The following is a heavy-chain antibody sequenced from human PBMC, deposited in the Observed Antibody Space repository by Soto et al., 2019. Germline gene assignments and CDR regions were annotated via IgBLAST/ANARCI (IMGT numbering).Heavy chain of an antibody. D-gene: IGHD1-26*01. CDR1: GFDFSSYG. CDR3: AREPVGPDYAMDV. V-gene: IGHV3-33*01. J-gene: IGHJ6*02. CDR2: LGFDGGGR. Sequence: GGSLRLSCAASGFDFSSYGMHWVRQTPGKGLEWVAVLGFDGGGRYYADSVKGRFTISRDNSKKMLYLQMDSLRAEDTAVYYCAREPVGPDYAMDVWGQGTTVTVSS.